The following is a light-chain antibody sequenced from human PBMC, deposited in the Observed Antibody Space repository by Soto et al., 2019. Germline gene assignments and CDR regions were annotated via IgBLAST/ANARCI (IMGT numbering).Light chain of an antibody. Sequence: QSVLTQSSSASGSLGSSVKLTCTLNSGHSTYIIAWHQQQPGMAPRYLMKIERSGSYNKGSGVPDRFSGSSSGADRYLTISNLRSEDEADYYCETWDSNIPVVFGGGTKLTVL. CDR3: ETWDSNIPVV. CDR1: SGHSTYI. J-gene: IGLJ2*01. CDR2: IERSGSY. V-gene: IGLV4-60*03.